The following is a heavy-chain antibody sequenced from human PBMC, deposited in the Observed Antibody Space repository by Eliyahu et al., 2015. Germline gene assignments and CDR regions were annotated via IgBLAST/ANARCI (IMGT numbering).Heavy chain of an antibody. Sequence: EVQLVQSAAEVKKPGESLKISCEVFGYNFTTYXIXWVRQMPGKGLEWMGIIYPDDSDARYSPSFQGQVTISVDKSINSAYLQWGSLKASDTAMYYCARHSLPYSSSSPSYFHYGLDVWGQGTTVTVSS. V-gene: IGHV5-51*01. CDR1: GYNFTTYX. D-gene: IGHD6-6*01. J-gene: IGHJ6*02. CDR2: IYPDDSDA. CDR3: ARHSLPYSSSSPSYFHYGLDV.